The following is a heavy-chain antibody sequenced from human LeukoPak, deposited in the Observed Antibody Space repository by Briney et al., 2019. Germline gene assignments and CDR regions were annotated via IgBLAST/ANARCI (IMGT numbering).Heavy chain of an antibody. CDR3: ARWGYYDSSGYYYYDY. Sequence: PSETLSLTCAVYGGSFSGYYWSWIRQPPGKGLEWIGEINHSGSTNYNPSLKSRVTISVDTSKNQFSLKLSSVTAADTAVYYCARWGYYDSSGYYYYDYWGQGTLVTVSS. D-gene: IGHD3-22*01. J-gene: IGHJ4*02. V-gene: IGHV4-34*01. CDR2: INHSGST. CDR1: GGSFSGYY.